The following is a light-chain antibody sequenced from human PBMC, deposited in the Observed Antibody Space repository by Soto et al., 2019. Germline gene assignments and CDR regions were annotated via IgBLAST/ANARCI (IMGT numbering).Light chain of an antibody. V-gene: IGLV2-14*01. J-gene: IGLJ1*01. CDR1: RIDVGGYNY. Sequence: QSALTQPASVSGSPGQSITISCTGTRIDVGGYNYVSWYQQHPGKAPKLMIYDVSNRPSGVSNRFSGSKSGNTASLTISGLQAEDEADYYCSSYTSSSTLFGTGTKVTVL. CDR3: SSYTSSSTL. CDR2: DVS.